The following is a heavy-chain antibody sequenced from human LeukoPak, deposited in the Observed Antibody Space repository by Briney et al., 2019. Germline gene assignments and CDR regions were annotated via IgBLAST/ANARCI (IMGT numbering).Heavy chain of an antibody. D-gene: IGHD3-10*01. V-gene: IGHV3-21*01. J-gene: IGHJ3*02. Sequence: GGSLRLSCAASGFTFSTYAMSWVRQAPGKGLEWVSSISSSSSYIYYADSVKGRFTISRDNAKNSLYLQMNSLRAEDTAVYYCASYAWFGAIDIWGQGTMVTVSS. CDR1: GFTFSTYA. CDR2: ISSSSSYI. CDR3: ASYAWFGAIDI.